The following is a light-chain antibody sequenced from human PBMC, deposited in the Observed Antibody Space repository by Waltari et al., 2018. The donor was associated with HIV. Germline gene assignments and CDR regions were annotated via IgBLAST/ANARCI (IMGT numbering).Light chain of an antibody. CDR2: EVS. CDR1: SSDVGVYNY. V-gene: IGLV2-14*01. CDR3: SSYTTRNTRV. J-gene: IGLJ3*02. Sequence: QSALTQPASVSGSPGQSITISCTGPSSDVGVYNYVSWYQQHPGKAPKLMIYEVSNRPSGVSNRFSGSKSGKTASLTISGLQAEDEADYYCSSYTTRNTRVFGGGTTLTVL.